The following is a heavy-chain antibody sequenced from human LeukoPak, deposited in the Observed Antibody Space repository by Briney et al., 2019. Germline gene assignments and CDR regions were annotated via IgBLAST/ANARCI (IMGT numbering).Heavy chain of an antibody. D-gene: IGHD3-10*01. V-gene: IGHV3-48*03. CDR2: ISSSGSTI. Sequence: GGSLRLSCAASGFTFSSYEMNWVRQAPGKGLEWVSYISSSGSTIYYADSVKGRFIISRDNAKNSLYLQMNSLRAEDTAVYYCARGYYGSGSRHFVYWGQGTLVTVSS. J-gene: IGHJ4*02. CDR3: ARGYYGSGSRHFVY. CDR1: GFTFSSYE.